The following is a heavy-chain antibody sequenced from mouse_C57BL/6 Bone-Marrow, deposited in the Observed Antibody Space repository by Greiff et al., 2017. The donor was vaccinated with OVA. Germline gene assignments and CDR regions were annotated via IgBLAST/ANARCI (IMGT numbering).Heavy chain of an antibody. Sequence: EVQLVESGGGLVQPGESLKLSCESTEYEFPSYDMPWVRKTPEKRLEWVGAINSDGGSTYYPDTMGRRFTISRDDAKKTLYLQMGGLGSEDTAFYYCERSYTGTSDYWGKGTTLTVSS. CDR1: EYEFPSYD. CDR3: ERSYTGTSDY. D-gene: IGHD4-1*01. CDR2: INSDGGST. V-gene: IGHV5-2*01. J-gene: IGHJ2*01.